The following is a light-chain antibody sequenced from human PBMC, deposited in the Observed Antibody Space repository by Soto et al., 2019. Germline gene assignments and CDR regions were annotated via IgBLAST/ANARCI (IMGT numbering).Light chain of an antibody. CDR2: INSDGSH. V-gene: IGLV4-69*01. CDR1: SGHSSFA. J-gene: IGLJ2*01. CDR3: QTWGTGIV. Sequence: QSVLTQSPSASASLGASVKLTCTLSSGHSSFAIAWHQQQPEKGPRYLMKINSDGSHTKGDGIPDRFSGSGSGAERYLTISSLQSEDEAEYYCQTWGTGIVFGGGTKLTV.